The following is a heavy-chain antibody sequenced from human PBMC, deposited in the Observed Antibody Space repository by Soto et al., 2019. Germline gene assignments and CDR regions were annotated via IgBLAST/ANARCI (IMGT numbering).Heavy chain of an antibody. J-gene: IGHJ6*02. CDR2: INPNSGGT. CDR1: GYTFTGYY. D-gene: IGHD3-16*01. V-gene: IGHV1-2*04. CDR3: ASWGPTRKGDYYYGMDV. Sequence: ASVKVSCKASGYTFTGYYMHWVRQAPGQGLEWMGWINPNSGGTNYAQKFQGWVTMTRDTSISTAYMELSRLRSDDTALYYCASWGPTRKGDYYYGMDVWGQGTTVTVSS.